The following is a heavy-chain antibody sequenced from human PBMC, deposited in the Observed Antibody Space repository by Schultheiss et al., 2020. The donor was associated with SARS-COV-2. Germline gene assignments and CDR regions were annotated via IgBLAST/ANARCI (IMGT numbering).Heavy chain of an antibody. CDR3: ARDLNRGYYVPALDY. J-gene: IGHJ4*02. CDR2: IKSKTDGGTT. V-gene: IGHV3-15*07. CDR1: GLIFSSYE. Sequence: GGSLRLSCAASGLIFSSYEMNWVRQAPGKGLEWVGRIKSKTDGGTTDYAAPVKGRFTISRDDSKNTLYLQMNSLRAEDTAVYYCARDLNRGYYVPALDYWGQGTLVTVSS. D-gene: IGHD3-22*01.